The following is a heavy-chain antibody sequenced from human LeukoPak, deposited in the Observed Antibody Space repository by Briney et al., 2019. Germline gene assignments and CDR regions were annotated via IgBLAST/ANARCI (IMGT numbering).Heavy chain of an antibody. D-gene: IGHD6-13*01. Sequence: GGSLRLSCAASGFTFSSYWMNWVRQAPGKGLEWVANIKQDGSEKYYVDSVKGRFTISRDNSKNTLYLQMNSLRAEDTAVYYCAKAVAAAVDDAFDIWGQGTMVTVSS. CDR1: GFTFSSYW. V-gene: IGHV3-7*03. J-gene: IGHJ3*02. CDR2: IKQDGSEK. CDR3: AKAVAAAVDDAFDI.